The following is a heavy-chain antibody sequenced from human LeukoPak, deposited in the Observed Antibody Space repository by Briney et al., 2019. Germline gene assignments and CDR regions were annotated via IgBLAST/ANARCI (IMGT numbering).Heavy chain of an antibody. CDR2: INPNSGGT. CDR3: AREVGTDIVVVPAAYDY. J-gene: IGHJ4*02. Sequence: ASVKVSCKASGGTFSSYAISWVRQAPGQGLEWMGWINPNSGGTNYAQKFQGRVTMTRDTSISTAYMELSRLRSDDTAVYYCAREVGTDIVVVPAAYDYWGQGTLVTVSS. D-gene: IGHD2-2*01. V-gene: IGHV1-2*02. CDR1: GGTFSSYA.